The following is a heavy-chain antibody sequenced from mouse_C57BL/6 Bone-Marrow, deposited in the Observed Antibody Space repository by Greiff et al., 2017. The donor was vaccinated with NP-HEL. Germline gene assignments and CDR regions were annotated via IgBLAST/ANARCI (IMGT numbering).Heavy chain of an antibody. J-gene: IGHJ1*03. D-gene: IGHD2-5*01. CDR3: ATYTPDSNYGYFDV. V-gene: IGHV2-2*01. Sequence: QVQLQQSGPGLVQPSQSLSITCTVSGFSLTSYGVHWVRQSPGKGLEWLGVIWSGGSTDYNAAFISRLSISKDNSKSQVFFKMNSLQADDTAIYYCATYTPDSNYGYFDVWGTGTTVTVSS. CDR2: IWSGGST. CDR1: GFSLTSYG.